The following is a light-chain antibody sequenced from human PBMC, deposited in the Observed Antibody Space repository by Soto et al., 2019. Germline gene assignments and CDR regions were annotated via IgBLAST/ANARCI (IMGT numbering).Light chain of an antibody. CDR3: QQYNSWT. J-gene: IGKJ1*01. V-gene: IGKV1-5*03. Sequence: DIQMTQSHSTLSASVGDRVTITCRASQSISSWLAWYQQKPGKAPKLLIYKASSLESGVPSRFSGSGSGTEFTLNISSLQPDDFATYYCQQYNSWTFGQGTKVEIK. CDR1: QSISSW. CDR2: KAS.